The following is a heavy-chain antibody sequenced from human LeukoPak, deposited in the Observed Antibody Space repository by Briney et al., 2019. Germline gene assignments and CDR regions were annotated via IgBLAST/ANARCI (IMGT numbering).Heavy chain of an antibody. J-gene: IGHJ6*03. CDR2: VSYRGIT. V-gene: IGHV4-39*01. CDR3: ASTTDYTRNSYVGLWLYYMDV. CDR1: GGSISSSSYY. Sequence: SETLSLTCSVSGGSISSSSYYWDWIRQPPGEGLEWIGSVSYRGITYYNPSLTSRVTMSVDTSKNQFSLRLTSVSAADTATYYCASTTDYTRNSYVGLWLYYMDVWGKGTTVTVSS. D-gene: IGHD1-7*01.